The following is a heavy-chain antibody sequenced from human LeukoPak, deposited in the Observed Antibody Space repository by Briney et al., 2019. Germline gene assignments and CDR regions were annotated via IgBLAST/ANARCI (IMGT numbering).Heavy chain of an antibody. CDR2: IYHSGNS. CDR1: GGSISSNNW. V-gene: IGHV4-4*02. J-gene: IGHJ4*02. D-gene: IGHD3-10*01. Sequence: SETLSLTCAVSGGSISSNNWWSWVRQAPGKGLEWIGEIYHSGNSNYNPSLKSRVTISVDMSKNQFSLSLRSVTAADTAVYYCARGALLWFGAKMEYYFDYWGQGTPLTVSS. CDR3: ARGALLWFGAKMEYYFDY.